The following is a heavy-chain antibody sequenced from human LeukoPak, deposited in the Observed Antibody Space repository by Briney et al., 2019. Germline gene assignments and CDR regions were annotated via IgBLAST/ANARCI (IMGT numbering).Heavy chain of an antibody. CDR2: IYYNGNT. J-gene: IGHJ3*02. CDR3: ARPAPYSSGNAFDI. V-gene: IGHV4-59*08. Sequence: SETLSLTCSVSGGSISHYFWSWIRQPPGQGLEWIGYIYYNGNTNYNPSLKSRVIISLDTSKKQFSLEVTSVTAADTAVYYCARPAPYSSGNAFDIWGQGTMVTVSS. D-gene: IGHD6-19*01. CDR1: GGSISHYF.